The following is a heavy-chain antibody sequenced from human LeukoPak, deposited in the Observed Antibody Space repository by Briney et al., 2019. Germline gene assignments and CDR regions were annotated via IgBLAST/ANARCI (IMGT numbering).Heavy chain of an antibody. V-gene: IGHV4-59*01. CDR2: IHYSGST. Sequence: SETLSLTCNVSGGSISNDNWSWIRQPPGQGLEWIGYIHYSGSTNYNPSLKSRVTISVDTSKNQFSLKLSSVTAADTAVYFCARDRANYDYVWGNYRLDASDIWGQGTMVTVSS. CDR3: ARDRANYDYVWGNYRLDASDI. J-gene: IGHJ3*02. CDR1: GGSISNDN. D-gene: IGHD3-16*02.